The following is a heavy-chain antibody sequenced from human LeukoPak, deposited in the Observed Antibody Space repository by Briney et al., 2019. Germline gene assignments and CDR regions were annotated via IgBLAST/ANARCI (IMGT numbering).Heavy chain of an antibody. D-gene: IGHD3-9*01. CDR2: VHYTGST. V-gene: IGHV4-59*08. CDR3: ARHYGEGGRLFDWLFNF. CDR1: GASLGGSY. Sequence: PSDTLSLTCTVSGASLGGSYWSWLRLPPGKGLEWIGYVHYTGSTKYSTSLQSRVTVSVDTSKNQFSLKLRSVTAADTAIYYCARHYGEGGRLFDWLFNFWGRGTLVTVSS. J-gene: IGHJ4*02.